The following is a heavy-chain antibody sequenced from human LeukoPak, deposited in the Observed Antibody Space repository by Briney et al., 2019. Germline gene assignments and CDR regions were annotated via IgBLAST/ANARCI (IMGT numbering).Heavy chain of an antibody. CDR1: GYTLTELS. CDR2: FDPKDGET. Sequence: ASVKVSCKVSGYTLTELSMHWVRQAPGKGLEWMGGFDPKDGETIYAQKFQGRVTMTEDTSTDTAYMELSSLRSEDPAVYYCATVGYYDSSGLFDPWGQGTLVTVSS. J-gene: IGHJ5*02. V-gene: IGHV1-24*01. D-gene: IGHD3-22*01. CDR3: ATVGYYDSSGLFDP.